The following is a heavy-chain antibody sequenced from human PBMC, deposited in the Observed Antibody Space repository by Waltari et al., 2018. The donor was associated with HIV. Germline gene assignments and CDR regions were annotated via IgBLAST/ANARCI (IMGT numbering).Heavy chain of an antibody. CDR3: TRDLSTYGHEFDY. CDR1: GFTFRSYW. J-gene: IGHJ4*02. CDR2: ISTDGSDT. V-gene: IGHV3-74*01. Sequence: EVQLVESGGDLVQPGGSLRLSCAASGFTFRSYWMHWIRQIPGKGLVWVSHISTDGSDTSYLESVKGRFTISRDNAKNTLYLQMNSLRVEDTTIYYCTRDLSTYGHEFDYWGQGTLVTVAS. D-gene: IGHD3-16*01.